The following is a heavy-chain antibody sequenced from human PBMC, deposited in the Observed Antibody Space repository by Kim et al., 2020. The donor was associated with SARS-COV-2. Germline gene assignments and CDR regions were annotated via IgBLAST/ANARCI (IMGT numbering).Heavy chain of an antibody. V-gene: IGHV4-34*01. CDR3: SRGGIAAAGTFFDYYYYGIDV. CDR2: INHSGST. Sequence: SETLSLTCAVYGGSFSGYYWSWIRQPPGQGLEWIGEINHSGSTNYNPSLKSRVTISVDTAKNQFSLKLSSVTAADTAVYYCSRGGIAAAGTFFDYYYYGIDVWGQGTTVTVSS. D-gene: IGHD6-13*01. CDR1: GGSFSGYY. J-gene: IGHJ6*02.